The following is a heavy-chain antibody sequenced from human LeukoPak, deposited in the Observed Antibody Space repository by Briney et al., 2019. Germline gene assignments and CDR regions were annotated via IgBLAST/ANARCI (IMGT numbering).Heavy chain of an antibody. D-gene: IGHD2-2*01. CDR3: AKGHCISTTCYVYYFDY. J-gene: IGHJ4*02. Sequence: PGGSLRLSCAASGFTFSSYAINWVRQAPGKGLEWVSVISGSGDNTKYADSVKGRFTISRDNSKNTVYLQMNSLRAEDTAVYYCAKGHCISTTCYVYYFDYWGQGTLVTVSS. V-gene: IGHV3-23*01. CDR1: GFTFSSYA. CDR2: ISGSGDNT.